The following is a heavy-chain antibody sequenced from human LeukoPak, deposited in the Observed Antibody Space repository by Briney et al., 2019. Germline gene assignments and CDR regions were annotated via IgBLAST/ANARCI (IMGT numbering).Heavy chain of an antibody. V-gene: IGHV4-34*01. D-gene: IGHD6-13*01. J-gene: IGHJ4*02. Sequence: PSVTLSLTCAVYSGSFSGYYWSWIRQPPGKGLVWIGEINHSGSTNYNTSLKSRVTISVDTSKNQFSLKLSSVTAADTAVYYCARGHADSSSWYGYWGQGTLVTVSS. CDR2: INHSGST. CDR3: ARGHADSSSWYGY. CDR1: SGSFSGYY.